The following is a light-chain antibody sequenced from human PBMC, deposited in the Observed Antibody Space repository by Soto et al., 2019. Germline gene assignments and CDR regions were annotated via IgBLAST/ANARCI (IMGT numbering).Light chain of an antibody. J-gene: IGLJ1*01. CDR1: SSDVGGYNY. V-gene: IGLV2-11*01. Sequence: QSALTQPRSVSGSPGQSVTISCTGTSSDVGGYNYVSWYQQHPGKAPKLMIYDVNKRPSGVPDRFSGSKSGNTASLTISGLQAEDEADYYCCSYAGSYTFGVFGTGTKVTVL. CDR2: DVN. CDR3: CSYAGSYTFGV.